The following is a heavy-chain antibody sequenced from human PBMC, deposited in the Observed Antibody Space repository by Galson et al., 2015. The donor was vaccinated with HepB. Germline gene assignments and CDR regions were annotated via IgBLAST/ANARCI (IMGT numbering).Heavy chain of an antibody. CDR1: GGSISAYY. CDR3: ARGGYSGYDWDY. V-gene: IGHV4-59*01. Sequence: ETLSLTCTVSGGSISAYYWGWIRQTPGKGLEWIGFIYYTGNTNYNPSLKSRVTLSVDTSKNQFSLNLSSVTAADTAIYYCARGGYSGYDWDYWGQGTLVTVSS. D-gene: IGHD5-12*01. J-gene: IGHJ4*02. CDR2: IYYTGNT.